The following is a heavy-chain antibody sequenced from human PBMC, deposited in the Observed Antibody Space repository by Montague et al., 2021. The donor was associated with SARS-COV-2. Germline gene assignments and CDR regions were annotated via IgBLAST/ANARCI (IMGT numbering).Heavy chain of an antibody. Sequence: SLRLSCAASGFTFSSYAMNWVRQAPGKGLEWVSLIYNGGLDTFYADSVEGRFTISRDNSNNMLYLQMSSLRAEDTAVYYCAKGQMPVAENFQHWGQGTLVTVSS. D-gene: IGHD2-2*01. V-gene: IGHV3-23*03. CDR2: IYNGGLDT. CDR1: GFTFSSYA. J-gene: IGHJ1*01. CDR3: AKGQMPVAENFQH.